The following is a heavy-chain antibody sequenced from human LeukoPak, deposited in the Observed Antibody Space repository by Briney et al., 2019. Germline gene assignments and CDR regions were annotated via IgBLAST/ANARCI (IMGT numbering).Heavy chain of an antibody. Sequence: PGGSLRLSCAASGFTFGNYWMSWVRQAPGKGLEWVANIKQDGSEKNYVGSVEGRFTISRDNTKNSLYLQMNSLRAEDTAVYYCAREGVGVRWGIYRSYEGSDYWGQGNLVTVSS. V-gene: IGHV3-7*01. CDR2: IKQDGSEK. CDR3: AREGVGVRWGIYRSYEGSDY. D-gene: IGHD4-11*01. J-gene: IGHJ4*02. CDR1: GFTFGNYW.